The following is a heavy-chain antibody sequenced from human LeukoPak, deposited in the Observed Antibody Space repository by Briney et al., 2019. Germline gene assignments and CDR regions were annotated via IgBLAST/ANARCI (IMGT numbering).Heavy chain of an antibody. CDR2: IRYDGSNK. CDR3: AKDYSRAFDY. CDR1: GFTFSSYG. Sequence: PGGSLRLSCAASGFTFSSYGMHWVRQAPGKGLEWVAFIRYDGSNKYYADSVKGRFTISRDNPKSTLYLQMNSLRAEDTAVYYCAKDYSRAFDYWGQGTLVTVSS. J-gene: IGHJ4*02. D-gene: IGHD2-15*01. V-gene: IGHV3-30*02.